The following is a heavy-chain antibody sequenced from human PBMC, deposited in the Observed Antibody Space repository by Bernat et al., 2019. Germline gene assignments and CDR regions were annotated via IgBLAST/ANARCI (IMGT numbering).Heavy chain of an antibody. D-gene: IGHD5-24*01. V-gene: IGHV3-21*01. J-gene: IGHJ3*02. Sequence: EVQLVESGGGLVKPGGSLRLSCAASGFTFSSYSMNWVRQAPGKGLEWVSSISSSSSYISYADSVKVRFTISRDNAKTSLYLQMNSLRAEATAVYYCARDRDGGLWFDIWGQGTMVTVSS. CDR3: ARDRDGGLWFDI. CDR1: GFTFSSYS. CDR2: ISSSSSYI.